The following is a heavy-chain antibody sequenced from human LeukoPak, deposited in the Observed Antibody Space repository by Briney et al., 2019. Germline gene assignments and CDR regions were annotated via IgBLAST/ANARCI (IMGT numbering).Heavy chain of an antibody. CDR1: GGSISSSSYY. CDR2: IYYSGST. J-gene: IGHJ4*02. V-gene: IGHV4-39*01. CDR3: ARQTATDGSSFDY. D-gene: IGHD3-10*01. Sequence: PSETLSLTCTVSGGSISSSSYYWGWIRQPPGKGLEWIGSIYYSGSTYYNPSLKSRLTISLDTSKKQFSLKLSSVTAADTALYFCARQTATDGSSFDYWGQGTLVTVSS.